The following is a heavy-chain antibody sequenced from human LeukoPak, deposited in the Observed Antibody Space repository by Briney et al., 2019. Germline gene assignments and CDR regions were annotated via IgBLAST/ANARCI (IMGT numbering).Heavy chain of an antibody. CDR1: GFSFDKHT. D-gene: IGHD5-24*01. CDR3: ARVGDGSSYDY. J-gene: IGHJ4*02. Sequence: GGSLTLSCAASGFSFDKHTMHWVRQAPGMRPEFVATINSVGGAIFYASSVKGRITISRDNSKNTVYLQMDSLRSDDMGVYYCARVGDGSSYDYWGQGTLLTVSS. V-gene: IGHV3-64*01. CDR2: INSVGGAI.